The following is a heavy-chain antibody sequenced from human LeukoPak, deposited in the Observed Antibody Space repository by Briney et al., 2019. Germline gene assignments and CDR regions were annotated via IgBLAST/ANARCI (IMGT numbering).Heavy chain of an antibody. CDR1: GGFLNSHY. J-gene: IGHJ5*02. Sequence: KPSETLSLTCTVSGGFLNSHYWAWIRQPPGKGLEWIGSIYYNGNTNYDPSLKSRVTISVNTSKNQFSLRLISVTAADTAVYYCARQTGRFDPWGQGTLVTVSS. CDR2: IYYNGNT. CDR3: ARQTGRFDP. V-gene: IGHV4-59*11.